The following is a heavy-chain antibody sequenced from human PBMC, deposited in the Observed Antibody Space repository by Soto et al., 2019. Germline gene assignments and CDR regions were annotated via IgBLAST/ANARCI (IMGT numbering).Heavy chain of an antibody. V-gene: IGHV3-48*01. CDR3: ARRRFFFGGDCDFYGMDV. CDR1: GFTFSSYS. Sequence: EVQLVESGGGLVQPGGSLRLSCAASGFTFSSYSMNWVRQAPGKGLEWVAYISSSSSTIYYADSVKGRFTISRDNAKNSLYLQMNSLRAEDTAVYYCARRRFFFGGDCDFYGMDVWGQGTTVTVSS. CDR2: ISSSSSTI. D-gene: IGHD2-21*02. J-gene: IGHJ6*02.